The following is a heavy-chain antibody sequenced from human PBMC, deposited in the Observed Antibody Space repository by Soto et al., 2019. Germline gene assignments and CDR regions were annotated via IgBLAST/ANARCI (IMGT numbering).Heavy chain of an antibody. CDR2: VSGAGITT. D-gene: IGHD4-17*01. CDR3: VKGRLRGLDNGNFDY. Sequence: EVQLEESGGDLVKPGGSLRLSCAASGFTLSNFAMSWVRQAPGKGLEWVSVVSGAGITTKYAAAVKGRFTVSRDNSKNTLSLQMGSLRAEDTGIYYGVKGRLRGLDNGNFDYWGQGTLVTVSS. V-gene: IGHV3-23*04. J-gene: IGHJ4*02. CDR1: GFTLSNFA.